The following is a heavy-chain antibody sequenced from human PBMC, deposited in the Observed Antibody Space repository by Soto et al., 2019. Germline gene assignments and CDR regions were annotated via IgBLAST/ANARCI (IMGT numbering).Heavy chain of an antibody. CDR3: ARRASYYYDSSGYYGSWYFDL. CDR2: IGTAGDT. J-gene: IGHJ2*01. D-gene: IGHD3-22*01. V-gene: IGHV3-13*01. Sequence: EVQLVESGGGLVQPGGSLRLSCAASGFTFSSYDMHWVRQATGKGLEWVSAIGTAGDTYYPGSVKGRFTISRENAKNSLYLQMNSLRAGDTAVYYCARRASYYYDSSGYYGSWYFDLWGRGTLVTVSS. CDR1: GFTFSSYD.